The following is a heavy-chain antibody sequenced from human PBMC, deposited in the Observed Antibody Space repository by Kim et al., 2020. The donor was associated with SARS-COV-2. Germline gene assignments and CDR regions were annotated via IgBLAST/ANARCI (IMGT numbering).Heavy chain of an antibody. Sequence: SETLSLTCTVSGGSISSGGYYWSWIRQHPGKGLEWIGYIYYSGSTYYNPSLKSRVTISVDTSKNQFSLKLSSVTAADTAVYYCARESSGYSGYGYYYYYGMDVWGQGTTVTVSS. V-gene: IGHV4-31*03. D-gene: IGHD5-12*01. CDR1: GGSISSGGYY. CDR3: ARESSGYSGYGYYYYYGMDV. J-gene: IGHJ6*02. CDR2: IYYSGST.